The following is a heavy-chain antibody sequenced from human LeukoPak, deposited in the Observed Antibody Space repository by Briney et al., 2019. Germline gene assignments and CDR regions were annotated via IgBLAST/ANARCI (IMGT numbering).Heavy chain of an antibody. CDR2: IRNDGSNE. J-gene: IGHJ4*02. Sequence: GGSLRLSCAASGFTFSSYGMHGVRQAPGKGLEGVAFIRNDGSNEYADSVKGRFTISRDNAKDSLYLQMNSLRAEDTAVYYCARHLSGITGYTYGRGIDYWGQGTLVTVSS. CDR3: ARHLSGITGYTYGRGIDY. V-gene: IGHV3-30*02. D-gene: IGHD5-18*01. CDR1: GFTFSSYG.